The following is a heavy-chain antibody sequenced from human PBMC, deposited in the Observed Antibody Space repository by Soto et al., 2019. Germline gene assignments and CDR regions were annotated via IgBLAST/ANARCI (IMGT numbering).Heavy chain of an antibody. J-gene: IGHJ4*02. Sequence: SETLSLTCTVSGRTFNINADFLYLAWIRQPPGKGLEWIGYIYYSGSTNYNPSLKSRVTISVDTSKNEFSLKLSSVTAADTAVYYCARFSGWYSAFDYWGQGAPVTVSS. CDR2: IYYSGST. D-gene: IGHD6-19*01. V-gene: IGHV4-61*08. CDR1: GRTFNINADFLY. CDR3: ARFSGWYSAFDY.